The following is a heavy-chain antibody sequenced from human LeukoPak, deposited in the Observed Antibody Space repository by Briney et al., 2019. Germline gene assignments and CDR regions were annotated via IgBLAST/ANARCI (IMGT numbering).Heavy chain of an antibody. CDR3: ARGVSIAAAGAFDY. V-gene: IGHV4-59*01. Sequence: SETLSLTCAVYGGSFSGYYWSWIRQPPGKGLEWIGYIYYSGSTNYNPSLKSRVTISVDTSKNQFSLKLSSVTAADTAVYHCARGVSIAAAGAFDYWGQGTLVTVSS. J-gene: IGHJ4*02. D-gene: IGHD6-13*01. CDR1: GGSFSGYY. CDR2: IYYSGST.